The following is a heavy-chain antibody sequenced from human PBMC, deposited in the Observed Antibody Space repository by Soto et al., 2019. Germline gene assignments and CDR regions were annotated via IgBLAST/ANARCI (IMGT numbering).Heavy chain of an antibody. J-gene: IGHJ4*02. CDR3: ARGWRGVQYY. Sequence: EVQLLESGGGLVQPGGSLRLSCAASGFTFSSYAMSWVRQAPGKGLEWVSAISGSGGSTYYADSVKGRFTISRDNSRHTLYLQMNSLRAEDTAVYYCARGWRGVQYYWGQGTLVTVSS. CDR1: GFTFSSYA. V-gene: IGHV3-23*01. D-gene: IGHD3-10*01. CDR2: ISGSGGST.